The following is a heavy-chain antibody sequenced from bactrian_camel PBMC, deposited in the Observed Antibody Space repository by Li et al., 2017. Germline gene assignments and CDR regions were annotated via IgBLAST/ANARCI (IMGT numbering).Heavy chain of an antibody. V-gene: IGHV3S53*01. CDR1: GDGIAVRD. J-gene: IGHJ4*01. D-gene: IGHD3*01. CDR2: ISGGGSI. Sequence: HVQLVESGGGSVQAGGSLRLSCTGSGDGIAVRDMGWFRQVPGREREGVATISGGGSITYADSVKGRFTISRDGGKNTLYLQMNSLKPEDTAMYYCTKDRSYGTRNWVQSTRGQGTQVTVS. CDR3: TKDRSYGTRNWVQST.